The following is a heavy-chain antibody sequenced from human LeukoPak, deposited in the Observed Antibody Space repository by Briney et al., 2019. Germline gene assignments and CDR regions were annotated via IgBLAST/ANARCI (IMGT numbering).Heavy chain of an antibody. CDR3: ARSGYSYGLFV. V-gene: IGHV4-34*01. CDR1: GGSFSGYY. CDR2: INHSGST. D-gene: IGHD5-18*01. Sequence: SETLSLTCAVYGGSFSGYYWSWIRQPPGKGLEWIGEINHSGSTNYNPSLKSRVTTSVDTSKNQFSLKLSSVTAADTAVYYCARSGYSYGLFVWGQGTLVTVSS. J-gene: IGHJ4*02.